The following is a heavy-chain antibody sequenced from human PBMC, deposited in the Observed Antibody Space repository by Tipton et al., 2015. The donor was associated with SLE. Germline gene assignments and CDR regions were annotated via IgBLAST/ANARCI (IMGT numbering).Heavy chain of an antibody. J-gene: IGHJ4*02. CDR2: IRYDGSNK. CDR3: AKTGYYGSGSFDY. Sequence: GSLRLSCAASGFTFSSYSMHWVRQAPGKGLEWVAFIRYDGSNKYYADSVKGRFTISRDNSKNTLYLQMNSLRAEDTAVYYCAKTGYYGSGSFDYWGQGTLVTVSS. D-gene: IGHD3-10*01. CDR1: GFTFSSYS. V-gene: IGHV3-30*02.